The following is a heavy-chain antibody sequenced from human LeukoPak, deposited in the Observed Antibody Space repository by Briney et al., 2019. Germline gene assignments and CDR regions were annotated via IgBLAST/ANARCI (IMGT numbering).Heavy chain of an antibody. CDR2: INHSEYI. Sequence: KPSETLSLTCAVYGGSFSGYYWSWIRQPPGKGLEWIGEINHSEYINYNPSLKSRVTISVDTSKNQFSLKLSSVTAADTAVYYCARGNGYRSSTSCPHWFDPWGQGTPVTVSS. CDR1: GGSFSGYY. CDR3: ARGNGYRSSTSCPHWFDP. D-gene: IGHD2-2*01. J-gene: IGHJ5*02. V-gene: IGHV4-34*01.